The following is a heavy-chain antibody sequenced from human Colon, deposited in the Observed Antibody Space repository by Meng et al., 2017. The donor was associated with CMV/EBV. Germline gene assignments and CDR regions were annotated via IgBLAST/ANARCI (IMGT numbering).Heavy chain of an antibody. CDR2: VVLVSGNT. CDR1: GFTFST. Sequence: SVKVSCKASGFTFSTLQWVRQARGQRPEWIGWVVLVSGNTHFAQEFQGRVTISWDMSTSTSYMDFSTVRSNDTAVYYCVGGEGPNKYFTFWGQGTLVTVSS. D-gene: IGHD2-21*01. CDR3: VGGEGPNKYFTF. V-gene: IGHV1-58*01. J-gene: IGHJ4*02.